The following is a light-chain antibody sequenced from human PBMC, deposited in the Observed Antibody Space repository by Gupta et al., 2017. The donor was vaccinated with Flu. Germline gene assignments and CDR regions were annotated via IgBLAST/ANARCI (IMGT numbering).Light chain of an antibody. CDR3: QQYGSSPRGT. CDR2: GAS. Sequence: EIVLMQYPRTLSFSPGERAPLSCRASQIVSSSHLAWYQQKPGQAPSLLIYGASSSATGIPDRFSGSGSGTDFTLTISRLEPEEFAVYYCQQYGSSPRGTFGQGTKVESK. J-gene: IGKJ1*01. CDR1: QIVSSSH. V-gene: IGKV3-20*01.